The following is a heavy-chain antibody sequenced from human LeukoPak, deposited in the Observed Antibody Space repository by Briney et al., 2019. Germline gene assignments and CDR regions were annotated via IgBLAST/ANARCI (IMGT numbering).Heavy chain of an antibody. J-gene: IGHJ4*02. CDR3: AKFPGSGSYYPNDY. CDR2: ISGSGGNT. CDR1: GFTFISYG. V-gene: IGHV3-23*01. D-gene: IGHD3-10*01. Sequence: GGSLRLSCAASGFTFISYGMSWVRQAPGKGLEFVSGISGSGGNTYYADSVKGRFTTSRANSKNTLYLQMNSMRAEDTAIYYCAKFPGSGSYYPNDYWGQGTLVTVSS.